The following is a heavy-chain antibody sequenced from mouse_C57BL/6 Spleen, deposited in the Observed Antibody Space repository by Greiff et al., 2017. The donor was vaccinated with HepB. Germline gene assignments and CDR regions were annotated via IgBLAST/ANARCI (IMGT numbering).Heavy chain of an antibody. CDR1: GYTFTSYW. CDR3: ARPLTGSAMDY. CDR2: IDPSDSYT. V-gene: IGHV1-59*01. D-gene: IGHD4-1*01. J-gene: IGHJ4*01. Sequence: VHLQQPGAELVRPGTSVKLSCKASGYTFTSYWMHWVKQRPGQGLEWIGVIDPSDSYTNYNQKFKGKATLTVDTSSSTAYMQLSSLTSEDSAVYYCARPLTGSAMDYWGQGTSVTVSS.